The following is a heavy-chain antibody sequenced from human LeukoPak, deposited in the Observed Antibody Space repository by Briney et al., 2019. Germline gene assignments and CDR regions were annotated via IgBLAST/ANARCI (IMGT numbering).Heavy chain of an antibody. D-gene: IGHD2-2*02. Sequence: AGGSLRLSCAASGFTFSSYSMNWVRQAPGKGLEWVSYISSSSSTIYYADSVKGRFTISRDSAKNSLYLQMNSLRAEDTAVYYCASVGYCSSTSCYIFDYWGQGTLVTVSS. CDR1: GFTFSSYS. CDR3: ASVGYCSSTSCYIFDY. V-gene: IGHV3-48*04. CDR2: ISSSSSTI. J-gene: IGHJ4*02.